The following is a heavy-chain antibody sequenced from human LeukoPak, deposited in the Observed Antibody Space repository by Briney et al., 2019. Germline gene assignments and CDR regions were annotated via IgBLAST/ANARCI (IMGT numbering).Heavy chain of an antibody. CDR2: INPNSGGT. CDR3: ARDGARLPAAS. D-gene: IGHD2-2*01. CDR1: GYTFTGYY. Sequence: GASVKVSCKASGYTFTGYYIHLVRQAPGQGLEWMGWINPNSGGTNFAQKFQGRVTMTRDTSISTAYMELSRLRSDDTAVYYCARDGARLPAASWGQGTLVTVSS. V-gene: IGHV1-2*02. J-gene: IGHJ4*02.